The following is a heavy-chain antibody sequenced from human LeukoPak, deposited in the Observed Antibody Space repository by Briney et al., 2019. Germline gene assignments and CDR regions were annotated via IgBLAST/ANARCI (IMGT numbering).Heavy chain of an antibody. V-gene: IGHV4-39*01. CDR1: GGSISSGSDY. Sequence: SETLSLTCNVSGGSISSGSDYWGWIRQPPGKGLEWIGSMYYSGSTYYNPSLKSRVTISADTSKNQFSLKVTSVTAADTAVYYCARHSPLYYYSLDVWGQGTTVTVSS. CDR2: MYYSGST. J-gene: IGHJ6*02. CDR3: ARHSPLYYYSLDV.